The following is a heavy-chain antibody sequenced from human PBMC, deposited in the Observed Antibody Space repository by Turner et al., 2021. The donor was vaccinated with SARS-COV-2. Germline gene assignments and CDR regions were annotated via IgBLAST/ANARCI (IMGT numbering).Heavy chain of an antibody. Sequence: EVQLLVSGGVVLQPGGSLRLSWAASGFTFDDYTLHWVRQAPGKGLEWGSLISWDGGSTNYADSVKGRFTISRDNSKNSLYLQMNSLRTEDTALYYCAKDISSWYEGIAVAGTNYGMDVWGQGTTVTVS. J-gene: IGHJ6*02. CDR1: GFTFDDYT. V-gene: IGHV3-43*01. CDR3: AKDISSWYEGIAVAGTNYGMDV. CDR2: ISWDGGST. D-gene: IGHD6-19*01.